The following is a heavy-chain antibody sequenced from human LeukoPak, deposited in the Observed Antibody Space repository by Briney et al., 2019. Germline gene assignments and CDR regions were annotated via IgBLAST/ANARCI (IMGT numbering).Heavy chain of an antibody. J-gene: IGHJ4*02. CDR2: ISSSSSYI. V-gene: IGHV3-21*01. CDR3: ARVADY. Sequence: PGGPLSLSFPASGFTFGNFGRNWVPKAPGKGLEWVSSISSSSSYIYYADSVKGRFTISRDNAKNSLYLQMNSLRAEDTAVYYCARVADYWGQGTLVTVSS. CDR1: GFTFGNFG.